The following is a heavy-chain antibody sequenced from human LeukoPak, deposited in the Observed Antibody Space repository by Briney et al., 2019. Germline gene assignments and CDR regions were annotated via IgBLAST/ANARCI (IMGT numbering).Heavy chain of an antibody. J-gene: IGHJ4*02. V-gene: IGHV3-74*01. CDR3: ARESTEYYFDY. D-gene: IGHD4-17*01. CDR2: INSDGSST. CDR1: GFTFSSYW. Sequence: GGSLRLSCAASGFTFSSYWMHWVRQAPGKGLVWVSRINSDGSSTSYADSVKGQFTVSRDNAKNTLYLQMNSPRAEDTAVYYCARESTEYYFDYWGQGTLVTVSS.